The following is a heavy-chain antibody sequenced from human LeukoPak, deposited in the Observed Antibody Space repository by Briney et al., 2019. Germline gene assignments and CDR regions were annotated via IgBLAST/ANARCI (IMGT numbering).Heavy chain of an antibody. J-gene: IGHJ3*02. D-gene: IGHD1-1*01. CDR3: ARQQDGTVGLI. CDR1: GYSISSGYY. CDR2: IYNSGST. V-gene: IGHV4-38-2*01. Sequence: SETLSLTCAVSGYSISSGYYWGWIRQPPGKGLEWIGSIYNSGSTYYNPSLKSRVTISVDTSKNQFSLKLSSVTAADTAVYYCARQQDGTVGLIWGQGTMVTVSS.